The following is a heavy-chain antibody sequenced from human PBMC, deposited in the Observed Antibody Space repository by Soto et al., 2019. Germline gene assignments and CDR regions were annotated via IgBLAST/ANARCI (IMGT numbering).Heavy chain of an antibody. CDR2: ISGSGGST. V-gene: IGHV3-23*01. Sequence: EVQLLESGGGLVQPGGSLRLSCAASGFTFSSYAMTWVRQAPGKGLEWVSAISGSGGSTYYADSVKGRFTISRDNSENTLYLQMNSLRAEDTAVYYCAKDLDIVVVPAAIGLWGQGTLVTVSS. CDR1: GFTFSSYA. J-gene: IGHJ4*02. D-gene: IGHD2-2*03. CDR3: AKDLDIVVVPAAIGL.